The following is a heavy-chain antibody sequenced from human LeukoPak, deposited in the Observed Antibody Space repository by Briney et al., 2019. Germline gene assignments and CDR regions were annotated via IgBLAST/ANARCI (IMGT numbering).Heavy chain of an antibody. D-gene: IGHD2-2*02. CDR2: ISGSGGST. V-gene: IGHV3-23*01. CDR1: GFTFSSHA. Sequence: GGSLRLSCAASGFTFSSHAMNWVRQAPGKGLEWVSAISGSGGSTYYADSVKGRFTISRDNSKNTLYLQMNSLRAEDTAVYYCAKDHTQNYCYGMDVWGQGTTVTVSS. CDR3: AKDHTQNYCYGMDV. J-gene: IGHJ6*02.